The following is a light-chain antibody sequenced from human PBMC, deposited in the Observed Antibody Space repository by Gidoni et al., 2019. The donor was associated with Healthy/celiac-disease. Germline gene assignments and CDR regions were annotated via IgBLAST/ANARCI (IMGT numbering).Light chain of an antibody. CDR2: DAS. Sequence: ELVLTHSPAPLSLSPGERATLSCRASQRVSSYLAWYQQKPGQAPRLLIYDASNRATGIPARFSGSGSGTDFTLTISSLEPEDFAVYYCQQRSNWPLTFXGXTKVEIK. CDR1: QRVSSY. J-gene: IGKJ4*01. V-gene: IGKV3-11*01. CDR3: QQRSNWPLT.